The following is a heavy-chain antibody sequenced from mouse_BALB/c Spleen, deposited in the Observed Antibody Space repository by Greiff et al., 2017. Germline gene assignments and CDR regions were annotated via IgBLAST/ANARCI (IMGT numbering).Heavy chain of an antibody. J-gene: IGHJ2*01. CDR1: GFTFSSYT. CDR2: ISSGGSYT. Sequence: EVKLMESGGGLVKPGGSLKLSCAASGFTFSSYTMSWVRQTPEKRLEWVATISSGGSYTYYPDSVKGRFTISRDNAKNTLYLQMSSLKSEDTAMYYCTRDYYGSSKGYFDYWGQGTTLTVSS. D-gene: IGHD1-1*01. V-gene: IGHV5-6-4*01. CDR3: TRDYYGSSKGYFDY.